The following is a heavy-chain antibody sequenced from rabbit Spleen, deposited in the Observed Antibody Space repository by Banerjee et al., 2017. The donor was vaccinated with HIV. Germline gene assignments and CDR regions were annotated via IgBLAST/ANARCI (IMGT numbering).Heavy chain of an antibody. Sequence: QEQLEESGGDLVKPEGSLTLTCTASGFDLSNYHYMCWVRQAPGKGLEWIACIHAGSSGSTYYASWAKGRFTISKTSSTTVTLQMTSLTDADTATYFCARDWLVVGWLDLWGQGTLVTVS. CDR1: GFDLSNYHY. CDR3: ARDWLVVGWLDL. V-gene: IGHV1S45*01. D-gene: IGHD4-2*01. CDR2: IHAGSSGST. J-gene: IGHJ5*01.